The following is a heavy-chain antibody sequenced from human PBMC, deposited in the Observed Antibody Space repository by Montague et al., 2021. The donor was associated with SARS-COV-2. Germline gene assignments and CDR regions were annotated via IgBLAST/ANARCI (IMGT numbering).Heavy chain of an antibody. Sequence: SETLSLTCTVSGGSISTYYWNWIRQLPGKGLEWIGHIDYSGSTNYNPSLQSRVTISVDTSKIQFSLKLNSMTAADTAIYYCARLPYDNSYGMDVWGQGTMVTVSS. CDR1: GGSISTYY. D-gene: IGHD3-9*01. J-gene: IGHJ6*02. V-gene: IGHV4-59*01. CDR3: ARLPYDNSYGMDV. CDR2: IDYSGST.